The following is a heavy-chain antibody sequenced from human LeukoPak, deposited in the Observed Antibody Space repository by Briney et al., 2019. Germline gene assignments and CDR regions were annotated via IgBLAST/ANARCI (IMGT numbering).Heavy chain of an antibody. V-gene: IGHV1-3*03. CDR3: ARTRDYGGNWGFDY. Sequence: GASVKVSCKASGYTFTNYAIHWVRQARGQRLEWMVWINAGNGNTKYSQEFQDRVTITRDTSASTVYMELSSLRSEDLAVYYCARTRDYGGNWGFDYWGQGTLVTVSS. CDR1: GYTFTNYA. CDR2: INAGNGNT. J-gene: IGHJ4*02. D-gene: IGHD4-23*01.